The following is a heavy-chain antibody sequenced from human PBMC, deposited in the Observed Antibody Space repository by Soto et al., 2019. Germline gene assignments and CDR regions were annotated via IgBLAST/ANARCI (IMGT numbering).Heavy chain of an antibody. D-gene: IGHD2-2*01. CDR2: IKGKADGGTT. Sequence: EVQLVESGGGLVEPGGSHRLSCVVSGFTFTKDWMSWVRQAPGQGLEWVGRIKGKADGGTTEYAESLKGRFTISRDDSADTLSLQMNSLKTEDTAIYYCTTDLRAVPGTRRYLDYWGPGILVTVSS. CDR3: TTDLRAVPGTRRYLDY. CDR1: GFTFTKDW. J-gene: IGHJ4*02. V-gene: IGHV3-15*01.